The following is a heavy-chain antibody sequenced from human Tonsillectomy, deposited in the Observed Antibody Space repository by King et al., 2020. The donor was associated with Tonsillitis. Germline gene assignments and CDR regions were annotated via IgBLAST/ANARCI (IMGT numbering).Heavy chain of an antibody. V-gene: IGHV2-70*04. Sequence: TLKESGPALVKPTQTITLTCTFSGFSLSTSGMRVSWIRQPPGKALEWLARIDWDDDKFYSTSLKTRLTISKDTSKNQVVLTMTNMDPVDTATYYCARPIVGATGDAFDIWGQGTMVTVSS. J-gene: IGHJ3*02. CDR2: IDWDDDK. CDR1: GFSLSTSGMR. D-gene: IGHD1-26*01. CDR3: ARPIVGATGDAFDI.